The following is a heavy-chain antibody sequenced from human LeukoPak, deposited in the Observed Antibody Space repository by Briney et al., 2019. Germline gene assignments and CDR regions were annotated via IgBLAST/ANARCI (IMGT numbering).Heavy chain of an antibody. CDR3: ARARITMVRGVTDDY. CDR1: GGSISSSSYY. CDR2: INHSGST. D-gene: IGHD3-10*01. J-gene: IGHJ4*02. V-gene: IGHV4-39*07. Sequence: PSETLSLTCTVSGGSISSSSYYWSWIRQPPGKGLEWIGEINHSGSTNHNPSLKSRVTISVDTSKNQFSLKLSSVTAADTAVYYCARARITMVRGVTDDYWGQGTLVTVSS.